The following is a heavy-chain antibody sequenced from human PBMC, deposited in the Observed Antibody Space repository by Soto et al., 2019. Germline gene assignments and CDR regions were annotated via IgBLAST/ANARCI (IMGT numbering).Heavy chain of an antibody. J-gene: IGHJ4*02. CDR3: ARKQAGFFYGIDY. CDR1: GGSISTGGYY. Sequence: SETLSLTCTVSGGSISTGGYYWSWIRQYPGKGLEWLGYIDGSGYTFYNPSLQSRLTLSMDTSKNQFSLKLSSATAADMAVYFCARKQAGFFYGIDYWGQGTLVTVSS. V-gene: IGHV4-31*03. CDR2: IDGSGYT. D-gene: IGHD3-3*01.